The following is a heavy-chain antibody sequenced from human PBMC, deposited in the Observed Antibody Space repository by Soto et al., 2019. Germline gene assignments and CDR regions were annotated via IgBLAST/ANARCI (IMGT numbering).Heavy chain of an antibody. V-gene: IGHV3-53*01. CDR1: GFTVSTNY. CDR3: ARGFRAYNH. Sequence: GGSLRLSCAASGFTVSTNYMSWVRQAPGKGLEWVSVVYSDGGTYYADSVKGRFTISRDNSKNTLYLQMNSLRAEDTAVYYCARGFRAYNHWGQGTLVTISS. J-gene: IGHJ5*02. D-gene: IGHD2-2*02. CDR2: VYSDGGT.